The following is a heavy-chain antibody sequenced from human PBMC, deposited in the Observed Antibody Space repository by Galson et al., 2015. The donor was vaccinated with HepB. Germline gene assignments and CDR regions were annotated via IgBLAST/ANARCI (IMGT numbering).Heavy chain of an antibody. Sequence: ETLSLTCTVSGGSINSYYCTWIRQPPGKGLEWIGSIYYSGSTNYNPSLKSRVTISVDTSKNQFSLKLRSVSAADTAVYYCARVSRSSSYFDYWGQGTLSPSPQ. CDR1: GGSINSYY. J-gene: IGHJ4*02. D-gene: IGHD6-6*01. CDR2: IYYSGST. V-gene: IGHV4-59*01. CDR3: ARVSRSSSYFDY.